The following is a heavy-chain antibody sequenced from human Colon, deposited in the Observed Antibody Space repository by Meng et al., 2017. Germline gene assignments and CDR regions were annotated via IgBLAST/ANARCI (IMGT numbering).Heavy chain of an antibody. J-gene: IGHJ4*02. Sequence: QRRETGRGLVSASQPRPLTCTVSDVAVTYVVWSGARQPGGKGLEWIGRIYTSGTTNYSPSLKTRVTMSVDTSKHQFSLNLSSVPAADTAMYYCARENVSGSYRPLDYWGQGTLVTVSS. CDR3: ARENVSGSYRPLDY. V-gene: IGHV4-4*07. D-gene: IGHD3-10*01. CDR2: IYTSGTT. CDR1: DVAVTYVV.